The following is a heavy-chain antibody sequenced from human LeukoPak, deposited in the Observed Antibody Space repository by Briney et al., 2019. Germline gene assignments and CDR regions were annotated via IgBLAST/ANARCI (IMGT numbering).Heavy chain of an antibody. CDR3: ARSPQLVVVPAAIDY. D-gene: IGHD2-2*01. Sequence: ASVKVSCKASGYTFTGYYMHWVRQAPGQGLEWMGWVNPNSGGTNYAQKFQGRVTMTRDTSISTAYMELSRLRSDDTAVYYCARSPQLVVVPAAIDYWGQGTLVTVSS. V-gene: IGHV1-2*02. CDR1: GYTFTGYY. J-gene: IGHJ4*02. CDR2: VNPNSGGT.